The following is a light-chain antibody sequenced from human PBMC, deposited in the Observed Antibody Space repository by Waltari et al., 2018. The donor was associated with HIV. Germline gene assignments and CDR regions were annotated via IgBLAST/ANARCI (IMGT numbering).Light chain of an antibody. Sequence: DIVITQSPDSLVVSLGVRATINCKSSQSVLHNSNIKNSLAWYQQKPGPPPKVLIYWASSRQPGVPDRFSGSGSATDYTLSYSSLRAEDVAVYYCQQYYNTPPWTFGQGTKVEIK. CDR1: QSVLHNSNIKNS. CDR3: QQYYNTPPWT. V-gene: IGKV4-1*01. J-gene: IGKJ1*01. CDR2: WAS.